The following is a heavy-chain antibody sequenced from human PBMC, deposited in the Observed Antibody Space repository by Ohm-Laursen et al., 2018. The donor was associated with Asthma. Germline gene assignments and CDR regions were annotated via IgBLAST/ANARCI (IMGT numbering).Heavy chain of an antibody. CDR2: IYNGGST. CDR3: VRAHSGSYSYAFDI. Sequence: SLRLSCAASGFTFSNAWMSWVRQAPGKGLEWVPVIYNGGSTYHADSVRGRFTISRDNSKNTLYLQMNSLRGEDTAVYYCVRAHSGSYSYAFDIWGQGTVVTVSS. J-gene: IGHJ3*02. CDR1: GFTFSNAW. V-gene: IGHV3-53*01. D-gene: IGHD1-26*01.